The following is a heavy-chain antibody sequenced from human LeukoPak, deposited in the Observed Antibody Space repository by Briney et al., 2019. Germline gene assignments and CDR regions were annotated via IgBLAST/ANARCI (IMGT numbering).Heavy chain of an antibody. CDR2: IIPIFHTA. V-gene: IGHV1-69*01. J-gene: IGHJ4*02. CDR1: AGTFSTEA. D-gene: IGHD2-15*01. CDR3: VRAGVYSGY. Sequence: GSSVKLSCKTSAGTFSTEAINWVRQAPGQGLEWMGGIIPIFHTANYAQKFQGRVTITADESTSTAYMELRSLRSDDTAVYYCVRAGVYSGYWFQGRQVTVSS.